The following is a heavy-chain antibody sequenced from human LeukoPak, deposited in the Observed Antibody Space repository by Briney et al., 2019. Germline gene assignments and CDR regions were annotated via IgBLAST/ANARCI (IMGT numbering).Heavy chain of an antibody. Sequence: PGGPLRLSCAASGFTFNNYAMSWVRQAPGKGLEWVSAISGSGDNTYCADSVKGRFTISRDNSKNTLYLQMNSLRAEDTAIYYCAKHPHIVVVVAASGGDWFDPWGQGTLVTVSS. CDR1: GFTFNNYA. D-gene: IGHD2-15*01. CDR3: AKHPHIVVVVAASGGDWFDP. CDR2: ISGSGDNT. J-gene: IGHJ5*02. V-gene: IGHV3-23*01.